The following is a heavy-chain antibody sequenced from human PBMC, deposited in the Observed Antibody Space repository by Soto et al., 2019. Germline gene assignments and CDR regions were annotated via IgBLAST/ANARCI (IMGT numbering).Heavy chain of an antibody. CDR3: SRSGGSHLTPGE. D-gene: IGHD2-15*01. Sequence: SETLSLTCAVSGSSIITDFLWGWVRQTPGKGLEWIGSIYHTGITDYNPSLKSRVTLSVDASKNEFSLTLTSVTAADTAIYFCSRSGGSHLTPGEWGRGTLVTVSS. CDR2: IYHTGIT. V-gene: IGHV4-38-2*01. CDR1: GSSIITDFL. J-gene: IGHJ4*02.